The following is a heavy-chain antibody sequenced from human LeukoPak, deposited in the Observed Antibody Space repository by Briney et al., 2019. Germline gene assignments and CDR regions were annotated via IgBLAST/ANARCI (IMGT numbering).Heavy chain of an antibody. CDR3: ARGFFIAAAGADY. Sequence: PGGSLRLSCAASGFTFSSHSMNWVRQAPGKGLEWVSSISSSSSYIYYADSVKGRFTISRDNAKNSLYLQMNSLRAEDTAVYYCARGFFIAAAGADYWGQGTLVTVSS. V-gene: IGHV3-21*01. CDR1: GFTFSSHS. J-gene: IGHJ4*02. CDR2: ISSSSSYI. D-gene: IGHD6-13*01.